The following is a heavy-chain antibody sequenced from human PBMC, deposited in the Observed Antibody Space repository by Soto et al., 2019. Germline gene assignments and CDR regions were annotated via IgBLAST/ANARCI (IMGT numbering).Heavy chain of an antibody. CDR2: ISGSGGST. Sequence: GGSLRLSCAASGFTFSSYAMSWVRQAPGKGLEWVSAISGSGGSTYYADTVKGRFTISRDNSKNTLYLQMNSLRAEDTAVYYCEKATVGKHLAHDAFDIWGQGTMVTVSS. D-gene: IGHD4-17*01. CDR3: EKATVGKHLAHDAFDI. J-gene: IGHJ3*02. CDR1: GFTFSSYA. V-gene: IGHV3-23*01.